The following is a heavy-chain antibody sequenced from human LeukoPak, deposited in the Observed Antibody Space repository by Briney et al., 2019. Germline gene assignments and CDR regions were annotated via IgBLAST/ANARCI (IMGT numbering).Heavy chain of an antibody. V-gene: IGHV3-15*01. CDR2: IKSKTDGGTT. Sequence: TAGGSLRLSCAASGFTFSSYSMNWVRQAPGKGLEWVGRIKSKTDGGTTDYAAPVKGRFTISRDDSKNTLYLQMNSLKTEDTAVYYCTTARDYYYYYMDVWGKGTTVTVSS. J-gene: IGHJ6*03. CDR3: TTARDYYYYYMDV. CDR1: GFTFSSYS.